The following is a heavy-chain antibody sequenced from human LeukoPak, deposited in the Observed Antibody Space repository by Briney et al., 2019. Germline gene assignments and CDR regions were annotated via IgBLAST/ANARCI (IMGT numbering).Heavy chain of an antibody. V-gene: IGHV3-30*03. CDR1: GFTFSRYA. D-gene: IGHD3-10*01. Sequence: GGSLRLSCAASGFTFSRYAMHWVRQAPGKGLEWVAVISHDGSDKYYADSVKGRITISRDNSKNTLYLQMNSLRAEDTAVYYCARAVYYYGSGSSNYYYYYMDVWGKGTTVTISS. J-gene: IGHJ6*03. CDR2: ISHDGSDK. CDR3: ARAVYYYGSGSSNYYYYYMDV.